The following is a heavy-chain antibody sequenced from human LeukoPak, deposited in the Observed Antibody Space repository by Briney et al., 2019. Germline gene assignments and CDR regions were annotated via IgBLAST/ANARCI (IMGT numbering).Heavy chain of an antibody. J-gene: IGHJ6*03. CDR3: ARVRTVSGGYYYYMDV. Sequence: ASVKVSCKASGYTFTGYYMHWVRQAPGQGLEWMGWINPNSGGTNYAQKFQGRVTMTRDTSISTACMELSRLRSDNTAVYYCARVRTVSGGYYYYMDVWGKGTTVTVSS. V-gene: IGHV1-2*02. D-gene: IGHD5/OR15-5a*01. CDR1: GYTFTGYY. CDR2: INPNSGGT.